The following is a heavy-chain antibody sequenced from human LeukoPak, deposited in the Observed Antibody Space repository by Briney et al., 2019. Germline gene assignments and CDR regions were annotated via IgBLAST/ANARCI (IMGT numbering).Heavy chain of an antibody. CDR2: KYYSGST. CDR3: ARGRSYGFDFDS. J-gene: IGHJ4*02. V-gene: IGHV4-61*01. CDR1: GVSINTCCYY. D-gene: IGHD5-18*01. Sequence: TSETLSPTCDVSGVSINTCCYYWTWIRQPPGKGLEWIGYKYYSGSTRYNSSLRSRLTISLDTSKNQSSLRLTSVTAADTAVYYCARGRSYGFDFDSWGPGTLVIVSS.